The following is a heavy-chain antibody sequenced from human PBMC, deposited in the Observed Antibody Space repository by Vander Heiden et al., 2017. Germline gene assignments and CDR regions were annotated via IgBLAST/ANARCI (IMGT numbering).Heavy chain of an antibody. CDR3: AKDRAPYDILTGLFDP. J-gene: IGHJ5*02. D-gene: IGHD3-9*01. CDR1: GFTFSSYG. CDR2: ISYDGSNK. Sequence: QVQLVESGGGVVQPGRSLRLSCAASGFTFSSYGMHWVRQAPGKGLEWGAVISYDGSNKYYADSVKGRFTISRDNSKNTLYLQMNSLRAEDTAVYYCAKDRAPYDILTGLFDPWGQGTLGTVSS. V-gene: IGHV3-30*18.